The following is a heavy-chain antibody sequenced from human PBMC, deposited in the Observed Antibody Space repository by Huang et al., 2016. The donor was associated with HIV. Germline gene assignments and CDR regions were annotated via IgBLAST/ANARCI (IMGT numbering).Heavy chain of an antibody. V-gene: IGHV1-18*04. CDR3: ARATAYSSGWYSLVDY. CDR2: IRAYNCNT. CDR1: GYTFTSYG. Sequence: QVQLVQSGAEVKKPGASVKVSCKASGYTFTSYGISWVRQAPGQGLEWMEWIRAYNCNTNNAQKLQGRVTMTTDTSTSTAYMELRSLRSDDTAVYYCARATAYSSGWYSLVDYWGQGTLVTVSS. J-gene: IGHJ4*02. D-gene: IGHD6-19*01.